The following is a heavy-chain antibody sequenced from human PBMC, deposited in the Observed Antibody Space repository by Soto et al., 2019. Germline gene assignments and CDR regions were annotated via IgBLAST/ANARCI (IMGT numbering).Heavy chain of an antibody. CDR3: ALIKDCSRTDCYLASFDP. V-gene: IGHV2-26*01. CDR1: GLSLTNGRLG. CDR2: IFSNDNK. J-gene: IGHJ5*02. D-gene: IGHD2-2*01. Sequence: SGPTLVNPTETLTLTCTVSGLSLTNGRLGVSWIRQLPGKALEWLAHIFSNDNKSYSTSLKSRLTISKDISRSQVVLTMTNMDPVDSATYYCALIKDCSRTDCYLASFDPWGQGTLVTVSS.